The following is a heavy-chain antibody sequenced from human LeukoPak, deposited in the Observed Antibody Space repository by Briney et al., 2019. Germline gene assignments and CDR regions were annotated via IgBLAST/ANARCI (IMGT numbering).Heavy chain of an antibody. CDR3: ARHDTAYDGFDI. J-gene: IGHJ3*02. CDR1: GASISSYT. CDR2: IYYSGST. Sequence: SETLSLTCTVSGASISSYTWSWTRQPPGKGLEWIGYIYYSGSTMYNSSLKSRVTISVGTSKNQFSLKLSSVTAADTAVYYCARHDTAYDGFDIWGQGTMVTVSS. D-gene: IGHD5-18*01. V-gene: IGHV4-59*08.